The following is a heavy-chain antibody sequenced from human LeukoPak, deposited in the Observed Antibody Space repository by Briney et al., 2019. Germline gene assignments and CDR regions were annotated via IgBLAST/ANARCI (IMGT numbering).Heavy chain of an antibody. CDR1: GFTASSNY. Sequence: GSLRLSCADPGFTASSNYIRWVRQAPGKGLERVSVIYSGGSTYYPDSVQGRFTISTDNSKNTLDPQMSSLRYNDTAVYYCARGGGRVPLDYWGQGTLVTVSS. CDR2: IYSGGST. D-gene: IGHD3-16*01. V-gene: IGHV3-53*01. CDR3: ARGGGRVPLDY. J-gene: IGHJ4*02.